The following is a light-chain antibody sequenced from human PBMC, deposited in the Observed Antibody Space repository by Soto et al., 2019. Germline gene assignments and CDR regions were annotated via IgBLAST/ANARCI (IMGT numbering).Light chain of an antibody. CDR3: QQYASYSPT. Sequence: DTEVAEFASTLSASVGDRVAITCLARQRTNDWAVRYQLKPGQAPKLVIYHASTLESGVPPRFSGSGSGTEFTITTSSLQPADFAAYYCQQYASYSPTFGQGTKVDIK. J-gene: IGKJ1*01. CDR2: HAS. V-gene: IGKV1-5*01. CDR1: QRTNDW.